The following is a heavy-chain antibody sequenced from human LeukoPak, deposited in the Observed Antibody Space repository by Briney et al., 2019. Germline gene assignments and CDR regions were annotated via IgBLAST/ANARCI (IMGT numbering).Heavy chain of an antibody. J-gene: IGHJ4*02. CDR3: AKDSGAVRGYSYDSPGYFDY. Sequence: GRSLRLSCAASGFTFSIYGMHWVRQAPGKGLEWVAVISYDGSNKYYADSVKGRFTISRDNSKNTLYLQMNSLRAEDTAVYYCAKDSGAVRGYSYDSPGYFDYWGQETLVTVSS. CDR2: ISYDGSNK. CDR1: GFTFSIYG. V-gene: IGHV3-30*18. D-gene: IGHD5-18*01.